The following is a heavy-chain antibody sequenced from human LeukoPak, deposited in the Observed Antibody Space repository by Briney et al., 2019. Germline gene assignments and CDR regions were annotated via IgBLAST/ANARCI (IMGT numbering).Heavy chain of an antibody. Sequence: PSETLSLTCAVYGGSFSGYYWSWIRQPPGGGLEWMGSIFYRGSTYYNPSLKSRVTISVDTSNNQFSLKLTSVTAADTAIYYCATQILLCHYYWGQGTLVTVSS. CDR2: IFYRGST. V-gene: IGHV4-34*12. CDR3: ATQILLCHYY. J-gene: IGHJ4*02. D-gene: IGHD3-10*01. CDR1: GGSFSGYY.